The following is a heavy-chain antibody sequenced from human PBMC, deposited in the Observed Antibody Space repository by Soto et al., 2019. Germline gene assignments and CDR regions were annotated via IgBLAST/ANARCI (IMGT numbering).Heavy chain of an antibody. V-gene: IGHV3-21*01. Sequence: GGSLRLSCAASGFTFSSYSMNWVRQAPGKGLEWVSSISSSSSYIYYADSVKGRFTISRDNAKNSLYLQMNSLRAEDTAVYYCARVADPLDAFDIWGQGTMVTVSS. D-gene: IGHD2-15*01. CDR3: ARVADPLDAFDI. CDR2: ISSSSSYI. CDR1: GFTFSSYS. J-gene: IGHJ3*02.